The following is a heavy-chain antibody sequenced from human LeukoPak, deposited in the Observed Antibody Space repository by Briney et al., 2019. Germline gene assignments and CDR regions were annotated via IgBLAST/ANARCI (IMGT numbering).Heavy chain of an antibody. CDR3: ARPKYSGYDWDAFDI. CDR1: GFTFSSYA. D-gene: IGHD5-12*01. V-gene: IGHV3-30-3*01. J-gene: IGHJ3*02. CDR2: ISYDESNK. Sequence: PGGSLRLSRAASGFTFSSYAMHWVRQAPGKGLEWVAVISYDESNKFYADSVKGRFTISRDNSKNTLYLRMNSLRAEDTAVYYCARPKYSGYDWDAFDIWGPGTMVTVSS.